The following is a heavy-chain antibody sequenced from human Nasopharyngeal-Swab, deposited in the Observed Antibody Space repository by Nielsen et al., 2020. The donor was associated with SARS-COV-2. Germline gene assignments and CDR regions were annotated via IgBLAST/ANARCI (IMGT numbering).Heavy chain of an antibody. CDR2: IFSGDSDT. D-gene: IGHD2-8*02. J-gene: IGHJ3*02. Sequence: GESLKISCTGSGYSLAGHTSTNYWTAWVRQMSAKGLEWMGVIFSGDSDTRYSPSFRGQVIISVDKSVDTTYLQCSNLKASDTAIYYCARLYCTAGNCFSGTDSFDIWGQGTMVTVSS. CDR3: ARLYCTAGNCFSGTDSFDI. CDR1: GYSLAGHTSTNYW. V-gene: IGHV5-51*01.